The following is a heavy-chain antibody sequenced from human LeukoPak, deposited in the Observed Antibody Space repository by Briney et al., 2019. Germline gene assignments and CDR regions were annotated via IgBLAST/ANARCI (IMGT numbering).Heavy chain of an antibody. CDR2: INPSGGST. Sequence: ASVKVSCKASGYTFTGYYMHWVRQAPGQGLEWMGIINPSGGSTSYAQKFQGRVTMTRDTSTSTVYMELSSLRSEDTAVYYCARDRRVLRYFDWLSPNWFDPWGQGTLVTVSS. D-gene: IGHD3-9*01. V-gene: IGHV1-46*01. CDR1: GYTFTGYY. J-gene: IGHJ5*02. CDR3: ARDRRVLRYFDWLSPNWFDP.